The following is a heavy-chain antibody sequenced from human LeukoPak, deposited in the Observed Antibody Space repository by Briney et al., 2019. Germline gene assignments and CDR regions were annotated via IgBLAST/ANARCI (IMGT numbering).Heavy chain of an antibody. CDR1: GGTFSSYA. D-gene: IGHD6-19*01. CDR2: IIPILGIA. J-gene: IGHJ4*02. CDR3: ARSPKGIAVAGLDY. V-gene: IGHV1-69*04. Sequence: ASVKVSCKASGGTFSSYAISWVRQAPGQGLEWMGRIIPILGIANYAQKFQGRVTMTRDTSISTAYMELSRLRSDDTAVYYCARSPKGIAVAGLDYWGQGTLVTVSS.